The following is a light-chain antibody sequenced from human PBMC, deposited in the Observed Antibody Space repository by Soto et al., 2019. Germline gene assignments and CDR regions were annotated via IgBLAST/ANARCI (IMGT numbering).Light chain of an antibody. J-gene: IGLJ2*01. CDR1: SGHSSYA. CDR3: QTWGAGFSVV. V-gene: IGLV4-69*01. Sequence: QPVLTQSPSASASLGASVKLTCNLSSGHSSYAIAWHQQQPEKGPRYLMKVNTDGSHNKGDGIPDRFSGSSSGAERYLTISSLQSEDEADYYCQTWGAGFSVVFGGGTKLTVL. CDR2: VNTDGSH.